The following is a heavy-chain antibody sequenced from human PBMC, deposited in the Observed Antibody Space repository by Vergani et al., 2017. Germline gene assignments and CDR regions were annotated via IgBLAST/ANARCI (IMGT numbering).Heavy chain of an antibody. Sequence: QVQLMQSGPVMKKPGGSMKVSCQASESTFSDYNIHWVRQAPGQGLQWMGWISPKTGHTDYLQRFQDRVTMTRDASTETVYLKMTRLTSDDTAIYYCAHSWNFGRRDWFDSWGPGTLVTVSS. V-gene: IGHV1-2*02. CDR1: ESTFSDYN. J-gene: IGHJ5*01. CDR3: AHSWNFGRRDWFDS. D-gene: IGHD1-26*01. CDR2: ISPKTGHT.